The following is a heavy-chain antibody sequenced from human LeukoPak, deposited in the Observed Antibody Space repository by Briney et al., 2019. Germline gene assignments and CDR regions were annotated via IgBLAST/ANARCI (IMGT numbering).Heavy chain of an antibody. CDR2: IYTSGST. CDR1: GGPISSYY. D-gene: IGHD2-2*01. Sequence: SETLSLTCTVSGGPISSYYWSWTRQPAGKGLEWLGRIYTSGSTNYNPSLKSRVTMSVDTSKNQFSLKLSSVTAADTAVYYCARSARLVPAAMMDVWGQGTTVTVSS. V-gene: IGHV4-4*07. J-gene: IGHJ6*02. CDR3: ARSARLVPAAMMDV.